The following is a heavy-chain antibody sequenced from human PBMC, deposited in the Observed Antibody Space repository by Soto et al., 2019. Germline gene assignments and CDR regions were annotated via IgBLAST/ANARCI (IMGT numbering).Heavy chain of an antibody. CDR3: AKPSVPRPRKTVPFDF. CDR1: GFTFSSYA. CDR2: ISGSGGST. Sequence: EVQLLESGGGLVQPGGSLRLSCAASGFTFSSYAMSWVRQAPGKGLEWVSAISGSGGSTYYADSVKGRFTISRDNSKNTLYLQMNSLRAEDTAVYYCAKPSVPRPRKTVPFDFWGQGTLVTVSS. J-gene: IGHJ5*01. D-gene: IGHD4-17*01. V-gene: IGHV3-23*01.